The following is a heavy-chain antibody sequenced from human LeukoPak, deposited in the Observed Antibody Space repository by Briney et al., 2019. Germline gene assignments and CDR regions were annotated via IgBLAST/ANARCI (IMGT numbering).Heavy chain of an antibody. D-gene: IGHD1-20*01. Sequence: GPTLVKPTQTLTLTCTFSGFSLSTSGVGVGWIRQPPGKALEWLTLIYWDDDKRCSPSLKSRLTITKDTSKNQVVLTMTNMDPVDTATYYCAHSAGFNWNDCDFDYWGQGTLVTVSS. CDR2: IYWDDDK. CDR3: AHSAGFNWNDCDFDY. CDR1: GFSLSTSGVG. V-gene: IGHV2-5*02. J-gene: IGHJ4*02.